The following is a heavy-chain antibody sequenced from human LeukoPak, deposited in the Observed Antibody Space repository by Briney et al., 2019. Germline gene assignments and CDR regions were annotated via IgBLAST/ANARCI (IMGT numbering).Heavy chain of an antibody. V-gene: IGHV3-7*01. CDR3: ASLAKDIVVVPAAPVFDY. Sequence: GGSLRLSCAASGFTFSSYWMGWVRQAPGKGLEWVANIKQDGSEKYYVDSVKGRFTISRDNAKNSLYLQMNSLRAEDTAVYYCASLAKDIVVVPAAPVFDYWGQGTLVTVSS. CDR2: IKQDGSEK. D-gene: IGHD2-2*01. J-gene: IGHJ4*02. CDR1: GFTFSSYW.